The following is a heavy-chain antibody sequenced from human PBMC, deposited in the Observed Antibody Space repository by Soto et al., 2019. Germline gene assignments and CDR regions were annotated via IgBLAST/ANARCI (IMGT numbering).Heavy chain of an antibody. CDR2: INHSGST. J-gene: IGHJ6*02. Sequence: SDTLSLTYVVYGGSFSGYYWSWIRQPPGKGLEWIGEINHSGSTNYNPSLKSRVTISVDTSKNQFSLKLSSVTAADTAVYYCARDLWGYCGTDCYPLDVWGQGTTVT. V-gene: IGHV4-34*01. CDR1: GGSFSGYY. D-gene: IGHD2-21*02. CDR3: ARDLWGYCGTDCYPLDV.